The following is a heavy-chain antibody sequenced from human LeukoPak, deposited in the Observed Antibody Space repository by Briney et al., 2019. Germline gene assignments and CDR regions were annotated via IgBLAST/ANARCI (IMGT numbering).Heavy chain of an antibody. CDR1: GFTVSNNY. CDR3: AVVVPAAWGYFDY. V-gene: IGHV3-53*01. D-gene: IGHD2-2*01. Sequence: GGSLRLSCAGSGFTVSNNYMSWVRQAPGKGLEWVSIIYSGGGTFYADSVKGRFTISRDNSKNTLYLQMNSLRAEDTAVYYCAVVVPAAWGYFDYWGQGTLVTVSS. CDR2: IYSGGGT. J-gene: IGHJ4*02.